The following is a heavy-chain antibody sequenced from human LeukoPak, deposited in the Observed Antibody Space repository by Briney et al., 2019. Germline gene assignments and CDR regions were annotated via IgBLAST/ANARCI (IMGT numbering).Heavy chain of an antibody. D-gene: IGHD3-22*01. CDR1: GFTFSSYA. J-gene: IGHJ4*02. CDR2: ISYDGSNK. V-gene: IGHV3-30*04. CDR3: ARDYDISGYYPVG. Sequence: GGSLRLSCAASGFTFSSYAMHWVRQAPGKGLEWVAVISYDGSNKYYADSVKGRFTISRDNSKNTLYLQKNSRRAEETAVYYCARDYDISGYYPVGWGQGTLVTVSS.